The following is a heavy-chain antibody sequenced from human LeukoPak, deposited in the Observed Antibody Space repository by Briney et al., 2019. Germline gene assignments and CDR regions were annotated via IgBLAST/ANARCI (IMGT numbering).Heavy chain of an antibody. V-gene: IGHV4-39*07. CDR3: ARVFDYAEGRFDY. Sequence: SETLSPTCTVSGGSISSGTYYWGWVRQPPGKGLEWIGTIYHSGSTYYNPSLKSRVTISVDTSKNQFSLKLSSVTAADTAVYYCARVFDYAEGRFDYWGQGTLVTVSS. J-gene: IGHJ4*02. CDR2: IYHSGST. D-gene: IGHD3-9*01. CDR1: GGSISSGTYY.